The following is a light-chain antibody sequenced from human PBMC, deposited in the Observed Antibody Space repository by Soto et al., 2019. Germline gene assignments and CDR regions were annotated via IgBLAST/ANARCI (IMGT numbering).Light chain of an antibody. V-gene: IGKV1-5*01. CDR2: DAS. J-gene: IGKJ1*01. Sequence: DIQMTQSPSTLSASVGDTVTITCRASHNIFIWLAWYQHKPGKAPKLLIFDASSLHAGVPSRFSGSNSGTEFTLTISSLQPDDFATYYCQQYNSYRWTFGQGTKVEIK. CDR3: QQYNSYRWT. CDR1: HNIFIW.